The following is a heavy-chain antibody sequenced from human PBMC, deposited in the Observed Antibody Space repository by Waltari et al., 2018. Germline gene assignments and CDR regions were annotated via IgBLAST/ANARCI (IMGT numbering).Heavy chain of an antibody. V-gene: IGHV3-21*01. CDR1: GFTFSSYS. D-gene: IGHD6-6*01. J-gene: IGHJ4*02. CDR2: ISSSSSYI. CDR3: ARDRSIAARPRYFDY. Sequence: EVQLVESGGGLVKPGGSLRLSCAASGFTFSSYSMNWVRQAPGKGLEWVSSISSSSSYIYYADSVKGRFTISRDNAKNSLYLQMNSLRAEDTAVYYCARDRSIAARPRYFDYWGQGTLVTVSS.